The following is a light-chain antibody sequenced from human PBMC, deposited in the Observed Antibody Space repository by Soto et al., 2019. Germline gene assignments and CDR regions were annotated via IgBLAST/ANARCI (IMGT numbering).Light chain of an antibody. CDR2: AAS. J-gene: IGKJ2*01. CDR3: QQVKSYPRT. V-gene: IGKV1-9*01. Sequence: DIQLTQSPSFLSASVGDRVTITCRASQAIGTSLAWYQQKPGKAPKLLVFAASTFESGVPSRFRGSGVETEFTLTISGLQPEDFATYYCQQVKSYPRTFGQGTKLDIK. CDR1: QAIGTS.